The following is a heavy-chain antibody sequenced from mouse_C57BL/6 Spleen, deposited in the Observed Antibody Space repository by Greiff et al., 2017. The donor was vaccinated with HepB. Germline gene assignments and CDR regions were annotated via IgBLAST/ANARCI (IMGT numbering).Heavy chain of an antibody. V-gene: IGHV1-15*01. J-gene: IGHJ4*01. Sequence: VQLQQSGAELVRPGASVTLSCKASGYTFTDYEMHWVKQTPVHGLEWIGAIDPETGGTAYNQKFKGKAILTADKSSSTAYMELRSLTSEDSAVYYCTRSRGEAMDYWGQGTSVTVSS. D-gene: IGHD2-13*01. CDR3: TRSRGEAMDY. CDR1: GYTFTDYE. CDR2: IDPETGGT.